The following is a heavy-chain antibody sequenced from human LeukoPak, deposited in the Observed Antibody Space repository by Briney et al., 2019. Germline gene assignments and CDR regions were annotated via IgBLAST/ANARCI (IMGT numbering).Heavy chain of an antibody. J-gene: IGHJ6*02. CDR3: ARGARWGQQKVIIYGMDI. CDR2: INTNTGNP. CDR1: GYTFTSYA. V-gene: IGHV7-4-1*02. Sequence: ASVKVSCKASGYTFTSYAMNWVRQAPGQGLEWMGWINTNTGNPTYAQGFTGRFVFSLDAPVSTAYLQISNLKAEDTAVYYCARGARWGQQKVIIYGMDIWGQGTTVTVSS. D-gene: IGHD6-13*01.